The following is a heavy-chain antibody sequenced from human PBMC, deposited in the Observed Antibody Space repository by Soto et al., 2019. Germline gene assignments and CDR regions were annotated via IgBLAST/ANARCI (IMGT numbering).Heavy chain of an antibody. J-gene: IGHJ4*02. CDR2: TYYKSKWFY. CDR3: ARGDQRLLY. V-gene: IGHV6-1*01. CDR1: GDSVSSDSTA. D-gene: IGHD6-25*01. Sequence: PSQTLSLTCDISGDSVSSDSTAWNWIRQSPSRGLEWLGRTYYKSKWFYNYAVSVRSRIAIKSDTSKNQFSLQLNSVTPEDTAVYFCARGDQRLLYWGQGTQVTVSS.